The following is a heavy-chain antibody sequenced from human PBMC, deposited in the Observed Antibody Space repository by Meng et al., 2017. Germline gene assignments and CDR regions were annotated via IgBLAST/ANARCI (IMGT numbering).Heavy chain of an antibody. CDR3: AREGVIYWYFDL. CDR1: GFTFSSYW. Sequence: EVQLVEAGGGFVQPGGSLRLSCGASGFTFSSYWMSWVRQAPGKGLEWVANIKQDGSEKYYVDSVKGRFTISRDNAKNSLYLQMNSLRAEDTAVYYCAREGVIYWYFDLWGRGTLVTVSS. CDR2: IKQDGSEK. V-gene: IGHV3-7*01. D-gene: IGHD3-10*01. J-gene: IGHJ2*01.